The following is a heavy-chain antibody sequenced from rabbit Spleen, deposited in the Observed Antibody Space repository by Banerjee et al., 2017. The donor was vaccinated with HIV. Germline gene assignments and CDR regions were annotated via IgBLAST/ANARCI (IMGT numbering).Heavy chain of an antibody. CDR1: GFSFSSGYD. D-gene: IGHD1-1*01. CDR3: AKWWYNNIDGLDS. J-gene: IGHJ2*01. CDR2: IYTVNSKT. Sequence: QGQLEESGGGLVKPEGSLTLTCKASGFSFSSGYDMCWVRQAPGKGLEWIACIYTVNSKTYYANWAKGRFTISKTSSTTVTLQLTSLTAADTATYFCAKWWYNNIDGLDSWGPGTLVTVS. V-gene: IGHV1S45*01.